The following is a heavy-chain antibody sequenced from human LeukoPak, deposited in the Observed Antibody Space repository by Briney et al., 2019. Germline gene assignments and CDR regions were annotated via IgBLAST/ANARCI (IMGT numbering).Heavy chain of an antibody. CDR1: GFTFSSYG. V-gene: IGHV3-30*18. CDR3: AKDQDGIDY. D-gene: IGHD5-24*01. CDR2: ISYDGSNK. J-gene: IGHJ4*02. Sequence: GGSLGLSCAASGFTFSSYGMHWVRQAPGKGLEWVAVISYDGSNKYYADSVKGRFTISRDNSKNTLYLQMNSLRAEDTAVYYCAKDQDGIDYWGQGTLVTVSS.